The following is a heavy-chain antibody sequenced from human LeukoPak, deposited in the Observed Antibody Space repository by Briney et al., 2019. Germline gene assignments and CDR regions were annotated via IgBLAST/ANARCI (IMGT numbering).Heavy chain of an antibody. J-gene: IGHJ4*02. D-gene: IGHD4-17*01. V-gene: IGHV3-23*01. Sequence: GGSLRLSCAASGFTFSSYAMSWVRQAPGKWLEWVSAISGSGGSTYYADSVKGRFTISRDNSKNTLYLQMNSLRVEDTAVYYCAKEPCGLRCFFDYWGQGTLVTVSS. CDR2: ISGSGGST. CDR3: AKEPCGLRCFFDY. CDR1: GFTFSSYA.